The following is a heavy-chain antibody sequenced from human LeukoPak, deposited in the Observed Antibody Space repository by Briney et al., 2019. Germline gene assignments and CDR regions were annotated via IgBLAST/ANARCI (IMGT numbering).Heavy chain of an antibody. D-gene: IGHD6-13*01. CDR3: AREGIAGSSHY. CDR1: GFTFSSYW. Sequence: GGSLRLSCAASGFTFSSYWMRWVRQAPGKGLEWVANIRQDGSEKYYVDSVKGRFTISRDDAKNSLYLQMNSLRAEDTAVYYCAREGIAGSSHYWGQGTLVTVSS. CDR2: IRQDGSEK. J-gene: IGHJ4*02. V-gene: IGHV3-7*01.